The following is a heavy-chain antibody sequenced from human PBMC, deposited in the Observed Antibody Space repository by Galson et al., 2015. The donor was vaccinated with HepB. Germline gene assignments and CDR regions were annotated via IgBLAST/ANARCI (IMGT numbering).Heavy chain of an antibody. V-gene: IGHV1-69*04. CDR2: IIPILGIA. CDR1: GYTFTSYA. D-gene: IGHD3-3*01. J-gene: IGHJ4*02. CDR3: ARVSIPYYDFWSGTGFDY. Sequence: SVKVSCKASGYTFTSYAMHWVRQAPGQRLEWMGRIIPILGIANYAQKFQGRVTITADKSTSTAYMELSSLRSEDTAVYYCARVSIPYYDFWSGTGFDYWGQGTLVTVSS.